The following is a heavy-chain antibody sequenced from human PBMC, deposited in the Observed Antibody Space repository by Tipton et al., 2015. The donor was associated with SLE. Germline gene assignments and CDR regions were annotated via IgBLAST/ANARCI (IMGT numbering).Heavy chain of an antibody. D-gene: IGHD6-19*01. J-gene: IGHJ4*02. Sequence: SLRISCAATGFIFCSYALSWVGQASGKGLEWVSVISGSCGSTYYADSVKGWFTISRDNSKNTLYLQMKNLRIEDTAKFCCAKAALKYTSGIGSFDYWGQGTLVTVSS. CDR2: ISGSCGST. CDR1: GFIFCSYA. CDR3: AKAALKYTSGIGSFDY. V-gene: IGHV3-23*01.